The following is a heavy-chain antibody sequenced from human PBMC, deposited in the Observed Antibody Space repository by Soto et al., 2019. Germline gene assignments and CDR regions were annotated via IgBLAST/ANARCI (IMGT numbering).Heavy chain of an antibody. D-gene: IGHD6-19*01. CDR3: ARHGYTSGRTYFDY. J-gene: IGHJ4*02. CDR2: IYDRGST. CDR1: GGSIGSSSYY. V-gene: IGHV4-39*01. Sequence: TLSLTCTVSGGSIGSSSYYWGWIRQPPGKGLEWIGSIYDRGSTYSNPSLKSRLTTSLDTSKDQFSLKLTSVTAADTAVYYCARHGYTSGRTYFDYWGQGTLVTVSS.